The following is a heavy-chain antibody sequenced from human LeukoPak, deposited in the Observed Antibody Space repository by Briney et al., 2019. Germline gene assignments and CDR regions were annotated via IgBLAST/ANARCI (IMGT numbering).Heavy chain of an antibody. V-gene: IGHV1-69*13. CDR3: ARARDWAGYSYGFYY. Sequence: SVKVSCEASGGTFSSYAISWVRQAPGQGLEWMGGIIPIFGTANYAQKFQGRVTVTADESTSTAYMELSSLRSEDTAVYYCARARDWAGYSYGFYYWGQGTLATVSS. CDR2: IIPIFGTA. CDR1: GGTFSSYA. J-gene: IGHJ4*02. D-gene: IGHD5-18*01.